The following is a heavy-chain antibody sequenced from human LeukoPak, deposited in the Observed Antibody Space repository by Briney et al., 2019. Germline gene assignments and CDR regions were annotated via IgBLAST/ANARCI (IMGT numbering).Heavy chain of an antibody. Sequence: SETLSLTCTVSSDSINSGDYFWPWIRQPPGKGLEWIGYIYYSGSAYYNPSLKSRVTISVDTSTSQFSLKLTSVTAADTAVYYCARYRCSTTRCPGIEHWGQGTLVTVSS. CDR2: IYYSGSA. CDR3: ARYRCSTTRCPGIEH. D-gene: IGHD1-26*01. J-gene: IGHJ1*01. V-gene: IGHV4-30-4*01. CDR1: SDSINSGDYF.